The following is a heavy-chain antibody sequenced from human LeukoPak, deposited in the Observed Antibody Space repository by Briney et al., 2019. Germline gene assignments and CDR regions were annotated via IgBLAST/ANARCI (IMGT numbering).Heavy chain of an antibody. V-gene: IGHV4-34*01. J-gene: IGHJ4*02. CDR3: ARMATVNDY. D-gene: IGHD5-24*01. CDR1: GGSFSGYY. CDR2: INHSGST. Sequence: SETLSLTCAVYGGSFSGYYWSWIRQPPGEGLEWIGEINHSGSTNYNPSLKSRVTISVDTSKNQFSLKLSSVTAADTAVYYCARMATVNDYWGQGTLVTVSS.